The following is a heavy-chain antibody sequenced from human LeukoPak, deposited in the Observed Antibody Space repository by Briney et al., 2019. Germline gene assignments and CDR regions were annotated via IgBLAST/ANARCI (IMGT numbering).Heavy chain of an antibody. V-gene: IGHV1-2*02. J-gene: IGHJ4*02. Sequence: GASVTVSCKSSGYTFTGYYIHWVRQAPGQGLEWMGWINCHSGGTNHAQKFQGSVTMTRDPSISTAYMELTSLISDDTAVYYCARGDTYGVDYWGQGTLVTVSS. CDR2: INCHSGGT. D-gene: IGHD1-26*01. CDR1: GYTFTGYY. CDR3: ARGDTYGVDY.